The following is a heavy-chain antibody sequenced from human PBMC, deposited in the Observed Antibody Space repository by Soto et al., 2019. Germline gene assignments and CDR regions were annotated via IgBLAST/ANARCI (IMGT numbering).Heavy chain of an antibody. CDR1: GYTFTGYA. V-gene: IGHV1-3*01. CDR3: ARDRAWFDT. Sequence: GASVKVSCKASGYTFTGYAMHWVRQAPGQRLEWMGWINAGNGNTKYSQKFQGRVTMTTDTSTSTAYMEVRSPRSDDTAVYYCARDRAWFDTWGQGTLVTVSS. J-gene: IGHJ5*02. CDR2: INAGNGNT.